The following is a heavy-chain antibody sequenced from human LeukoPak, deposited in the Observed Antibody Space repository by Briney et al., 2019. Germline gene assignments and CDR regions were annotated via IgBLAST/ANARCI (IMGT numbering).Heavy chain of an antibody. CDR2: IKSKTDGGTT. V-gene: IGHV3-15*07. D-gene: IGHD3-3*01. Sequence: GGSLRLSCAASGFTFSNAWMNWVRQAPGKGLEWVGRIKSKTDGGTTDYAAPVKGRFTISRDDSKNTLYLQMNSLKTEDTAVYYCTTHYDFWSGSTLTYFDYWGQGTLVAVSS. J-gene: IGHJ4*02. CDR3: TTHYDFWSGSTLTYFDY. CDR1: GFTFSNAW.